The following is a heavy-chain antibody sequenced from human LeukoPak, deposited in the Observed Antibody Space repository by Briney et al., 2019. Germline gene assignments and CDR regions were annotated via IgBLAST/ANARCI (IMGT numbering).Heavy chain of an antibody. CDR1: GYTFTSYI. CDR2: INAYNGNT. J-gene: IGHJ6*03. V-gene: IGHV1-18*01. D-gene: IGHD6-13*01. CDR3: ARDRHIAAAVYYYYMDV. Sequence: GASVKVSCKASGYTFTSYIISWVRQAPGQGLEWMGWINAYNGNTDYAQRVQGRVTMTTDTSTSTAYMELRSLRSDDTAVYYCARDRHIAAAVYYYYMDVWGKGTPVTV.